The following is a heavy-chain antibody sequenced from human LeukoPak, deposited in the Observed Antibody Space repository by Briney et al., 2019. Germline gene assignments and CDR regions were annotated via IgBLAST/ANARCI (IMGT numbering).Heavy chain of an antibody. D-gene: IGHD7-27*01. J-gene: IGHJ5*02. Sequence: SETLSPTCAVSGGSFSVYYWSWLRQPPGKGLEWIGEINHSGSTNSNPALKSRVTISIDTSKSQFSLKLTSVTAADTAVYYCARADWGSNCFDPWGQGTLVTVSS. V-gene: IGHV4-34*01. CDR3: ARADWGSNCFDP. CDR2: INHSGST. CDR1: GGSFSVYY.